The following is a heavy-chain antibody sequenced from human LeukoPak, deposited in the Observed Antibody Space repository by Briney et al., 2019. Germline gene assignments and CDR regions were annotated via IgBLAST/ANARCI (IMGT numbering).Heavy chain of an antibody. CDR1: GDSISSYY. D-gene: IGHD1-1*01. V-gene: IGHV4-4*07. CDR3: AREGVGYRPFDY. Sequence: SETLSLTCTASGDSISSYYCTWIRQPAGKGLEWIGRIYTSGSTVYNPSLQSRVSMSVDTSKNQVSLKLTSVTAADTAVYYCAREGVGYRPFDYWGQGALVTVSS. J-gene: IGHJ4*02. CDR2: IYTSGST.